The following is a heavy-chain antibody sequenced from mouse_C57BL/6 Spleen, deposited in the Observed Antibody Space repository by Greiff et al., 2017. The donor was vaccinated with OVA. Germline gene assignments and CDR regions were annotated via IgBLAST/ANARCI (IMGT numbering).Heavy chain of an antibody. CDR1: GFSFNTYA. Sequence: DVMLVESGGGLVQPKGSLKLSCAASGFSFNTYAMNWVRQAPGKGLGWVARIRSKSTNYATYYADSVKDRFTISRADSENMLYLQMNNLKTEDTAMYYCVRHTGDGYYDYFDYWGQGTTLTVSS. J-gene: IGHJ2*01. V-gene: IGHV10-1*01. D-gene: IGHD2-3*01. CDR3: VRHTGDGYYDYFDY. CDR2: IRSKSTNYAT.